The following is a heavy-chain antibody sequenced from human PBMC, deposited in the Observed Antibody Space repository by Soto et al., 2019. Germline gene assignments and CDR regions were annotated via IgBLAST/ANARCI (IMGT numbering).Heavy chain of an antibody. D-gene: IGHD6-19*01. CDR1: GGSISSSSYY. CDR3: ARGSGFFYYYYGMDV. Sequence: PSETLSLTCTVSGGSISSSSYYWGWIRQPPGKGLEWIGSIYYSGSTYYHPSLKSRVTISVDTPKNQFSLKLSSVTAADTAVYYCARGSGFFYYYYGMDVWGQGTTVTVSS. CDR2: IYYSGST. J-gene: IGHJ6*02. V-gene: IGHV4-39*01.